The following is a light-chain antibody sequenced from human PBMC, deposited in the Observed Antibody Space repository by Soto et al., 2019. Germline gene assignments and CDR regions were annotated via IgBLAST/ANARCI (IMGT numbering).Light chain of an antibody. J-gene: IGKJ1*01. Sequence: AIQMPPSPSSLSASVGDRVTITCRASQGIRNELWWYQQRPGKAPKLLIYAASTLESGVPSRFSASGAGTDFTLTSSSLRPEDFATYYCLQDSNYPRTFGQGTKVEIK. CDR2: AAS. CDR1: QGIRNE. CDR3: LQDSNYPRT. V-gene: IGKV1-6*01.